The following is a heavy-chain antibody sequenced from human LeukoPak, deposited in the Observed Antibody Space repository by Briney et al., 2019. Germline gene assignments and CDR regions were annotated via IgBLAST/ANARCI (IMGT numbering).Heavy chain of an antibody. Sequence: GGSLRLSCAASGFTFSSYAMSWVRQAPGKGLEWVSAISGSGGSTYYADSVKGRFTISRDNSENTLYLQMNSLRAEDTAVYYCANGRYYDFWSGYTEYFQHWGQGTLVTVSS. D-gene: IGHD3-3*01. J-gene: IGHJ1*01. CDR2: ISGSGGST. V-gene: IGHV3-23*01. CDR3: ANGRYYDFWSGYTEYFQH. CDR1: GFTFSSYA.